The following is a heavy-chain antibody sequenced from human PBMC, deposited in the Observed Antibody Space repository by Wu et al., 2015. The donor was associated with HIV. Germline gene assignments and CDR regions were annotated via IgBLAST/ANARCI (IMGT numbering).Heavy chain of an antibody. D-gene: IGHD1-26*01. CDR1: GGTLNNYA. Sequence: VQLVQSGTEVKKPGSSVKVSCKASGGTLNNYAISWVRQAPGQGLEWIGRIYASGNTNYNPSLKSRVTMSIDISKNQFSLKLTSVTAADTAMYFCAGRWDGWYFDLWDRGTLVTVSS. CDR3: AGRWDGWYFDL. CDR2: IYASGNT. V-gene: IGHV4-4*07. J-gene: IGHJ2*01.